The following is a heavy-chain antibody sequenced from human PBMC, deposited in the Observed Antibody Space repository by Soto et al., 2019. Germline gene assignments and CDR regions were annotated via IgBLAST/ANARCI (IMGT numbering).Heavy chain of an antibody. CDR2: IYYSGST. D-gene: IGHD2-8*02. CDR3: VRDDTGPGIDY. V-gene: IGHV4-59*01. J-gene: IGHJ4*02. Sequence: SETLSLTCTVSGCSISSYYWSWIRQPPGKGLEWIGYIYYSGSTNYNPCLKSRVTISVDTSKNQFSPKLSSVTAPDTAVYYCVRDDTGPGIDYWGLGTLVTVST. CDR1: GCSISSYY.